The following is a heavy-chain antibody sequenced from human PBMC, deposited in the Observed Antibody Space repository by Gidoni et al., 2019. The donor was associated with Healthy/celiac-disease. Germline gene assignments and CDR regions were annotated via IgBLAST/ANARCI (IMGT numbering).Heavy chain of an antibody. J-gene: IGHJ3*02. D-gene: IGHD2-15*01. CDR1: GFTFSSYG. CDR3: TRDPTPGAFDI. V-gene: IGHV3-33*01. CDR2: IWFDGSHK. Sequence: QVQLVESGGGVVQPGRSLRLSCAASGFTFSSYGMHWVRQAPGKGLAWVAVIWFDGSHKYYGDSVKGRFTISRDNSKNTLFLQMNSLRAEDTAVYYCTRDPTPGAFDIWGQGTKVTVSS.